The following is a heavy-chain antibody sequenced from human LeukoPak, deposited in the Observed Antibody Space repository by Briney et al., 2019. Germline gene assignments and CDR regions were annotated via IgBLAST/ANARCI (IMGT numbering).Heavy chain of an antibody. Sequence: PSGTLSLTCGVSGDSISRGNYWTWVRQFPGQGLEWIGDIYQSGITNYNPSLKSRVTMSLDKSKNEFSLSLHSVTAADTAVYFCARDPRPRGGWFYFDYWGQGILVTVSS. CDR1: GDSISRGNY. V-gene: IGHV4-4*02. J-gene: IGHJ4*02. CDR2: IYQSGIT. CDR3: ARDPRPRGGWFYFDY. D-gene: IGHD6-19*01.